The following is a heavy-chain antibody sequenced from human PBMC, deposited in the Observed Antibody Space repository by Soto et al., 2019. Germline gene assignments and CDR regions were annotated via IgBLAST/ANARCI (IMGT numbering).Heavy chain of an antibody. CDR2: ITHDSRST. J-gene: IGHJ4*02. Sequence: EVQLVDSGGDLVQPGGSLRLSCVASGFTFSSYSMNWVRQAPGKGLEWVSFITHDSRSTFYADSVRGRFTIYKDDAKNSLYRQMDSLRAEETALYYCASSLPANVMTFDYWGKGTLVTVSA. V-gene: IGHV3-48*01. D-gene: IGHD2-21*02. CDR1: GFTFSSYS. CDR3: ASSLPANVMTFDY.